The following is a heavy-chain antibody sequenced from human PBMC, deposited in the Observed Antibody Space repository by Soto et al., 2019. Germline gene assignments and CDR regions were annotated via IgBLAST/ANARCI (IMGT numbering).Heavy chain of an antibody. D-gene: IGHD1-26*01. CDR3: AHRLSYVGFHP. J-gene: IGHJ5*02. V-gene: IGHV2-5*02. CDR2: IYWDGDK. CDR1: GFSLSTTEVA. Sequence: SGPTLVNPTQSLTLTCSFSGFSLSTTEVAVGWIRQPPGKALEWLALIYWDGDKRYSPSLKSSLTITKDTAKNQAVLTMTNMDPVDTATYYCAHRLSYVGFHPWGPGTLVTVSS.